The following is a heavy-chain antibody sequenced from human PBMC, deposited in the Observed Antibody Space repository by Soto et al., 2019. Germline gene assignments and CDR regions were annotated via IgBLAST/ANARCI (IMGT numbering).Heavy chain of an antibody. CDR3: SVDHVRSRGVAEAGNGYFQQ. Sequence: QVQLVQSGAAVKKPGASVKVSCKVSGYTLTELSMHSVRQARGKGPEWMGGFDPEAGETIYAQEFQVRVTMTEDKSNHTDYMEMVSLRSGDTAVYHCSVDHVRSRGVAEAGNGYFQQWGQGTLVTV. CDR2: FDPEAGET. D-gene: IGHD6-19*01. J-gene: IGHJ1*01. V-gene: IGHV1-24*01. CDR1: GYTLTELS.